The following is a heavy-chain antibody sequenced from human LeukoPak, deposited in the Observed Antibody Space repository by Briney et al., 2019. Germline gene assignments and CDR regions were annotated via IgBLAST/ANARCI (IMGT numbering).Heavy chain of an antibody. CDR1: GFTFSNYA. Sequence: GGSLRLSCAASGFTFSNYAMSWVRQAPGKGLEWVSTITGSDDRTYYADSVKGRFTISRDFSKNTLLLQMNSLRVEDTAIYYCAKGPQVGSGYHPDYWGQGTLVTVSS. J-gene: IGHJ4*02. CDR2: ITGSDDRT. D-gene: IGHD3-22*01. V-gene: IGHV3-23*01. CDR3: AKGPQVGSGYHPDY.